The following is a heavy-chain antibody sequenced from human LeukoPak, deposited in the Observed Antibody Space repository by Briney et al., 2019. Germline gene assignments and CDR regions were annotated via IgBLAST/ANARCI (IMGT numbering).Heavy chain of an antibody. CDR3: AKGIYNGWYFDY. J-gene: IGHJ4*02. D-gene: IGHD6-19*01. CDR1: GFSFSSFG. CDR2: IRYDGSNE. V-gene: IGHV3-30*02. Sequence: GGSLRLSCVASGFSFSSFGIHWVRQAPGKGLEWVTFIRYDGSNEYYSDSVKGRFTISRDNSKSTLYLQMNSLRDEDTAVYYCAKGIYNGWYFDYWGQGTLVTVSS.